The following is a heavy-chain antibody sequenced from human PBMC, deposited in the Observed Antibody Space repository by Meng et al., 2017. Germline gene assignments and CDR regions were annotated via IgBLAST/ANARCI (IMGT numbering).Heavy chain of an antibody. CDR3: ARTVTSLVLDI. D-gene: IGHD4-17*01. Sequence: VTMQCPGPVLVNPSQPLSLTCTVFGGSISSGGYYWSWIRQHPGKGLEWIGHIYYSGSTYYNPSLKSLVTISVDTSKNQFSLKLSSVTAADTAVYYCARTVTSLVLDIWGQGTMVTVSS. V-gene: IGHV4-31*01. CDR1: GGSISSGGYY. J-gene: IGHJ3*02. CDR2: IYYSGST.